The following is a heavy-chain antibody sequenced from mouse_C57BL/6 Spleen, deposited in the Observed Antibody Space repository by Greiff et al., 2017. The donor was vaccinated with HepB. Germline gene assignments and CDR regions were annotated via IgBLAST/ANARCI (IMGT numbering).Heavy chain of an antibody. Sequence: EVQRVESGGGLVKPGGSLKLSCAASGFTFSSYAMSWVRQTPEKRLEWVATISDGGSYTYYPDNVKGRFTISRDNAKNNLYLQMSHLKSEDTAMYYCARDSSGYAWFAYWGQGTLVTVSA. CDR1: GFTFSSYA. D-gene: IGHD3-2*02. V-gene: IGHV5-4*01. J-gene: IGHJ3*01. CDR2: ISDGGSYT. CDR3: ARDSSGYAWFAY.